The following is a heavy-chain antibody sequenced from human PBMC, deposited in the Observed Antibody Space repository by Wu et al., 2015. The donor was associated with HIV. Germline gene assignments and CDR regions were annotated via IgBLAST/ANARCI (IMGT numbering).Heavy chain of an antibody. CDR2: IIPNSGGT. J-gene: IGHJ5*02. D-gene: IGHD6-19*01. CDR3: ARLGSGLA. V-gene: IGHV1-2*02. CDR1: GGTFNSYS. Sequence: QVQLVQSGAEVKKPGSSVKVSCKASGGTFNSYSISWVRQAPGQGLEWMGGIIPNSGGTSYAQKFGGRVTLTRDTSISTAYMELSRLTADDTAVYYCARLGSGLAWGQGTLVTVSS.